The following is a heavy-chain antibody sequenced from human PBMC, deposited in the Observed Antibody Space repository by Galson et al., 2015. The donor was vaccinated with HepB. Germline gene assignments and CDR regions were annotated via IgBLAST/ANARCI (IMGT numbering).Heavy chain of an antibody. Sequence: SLRLSCADSGFTFSAYAIHWVRQAPGKGLEWVAVMSFDGNNEYYANSVKGRFTISRDNSKSTLFLQMNSLRAEDTAVYYCAKARLYSYDWNYGMDVWGQGTTVTVSS. V-gene: IGHV3-30-3*01. D-gene: IGHD5-18*01. CDR3: AKARLYSYDWNYGMDV. J-gene: IGHJ6*02. CDR1: GFTFSAYA. CDR2: MSFDGNNE.